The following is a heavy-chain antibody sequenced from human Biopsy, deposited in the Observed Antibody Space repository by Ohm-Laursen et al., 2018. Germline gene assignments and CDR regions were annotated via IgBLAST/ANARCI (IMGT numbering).Heavy chain of an antibody. CDR3: ARIPIPIFSAALVYRHRRHLQGLDV. CDR1: GFSVNTRGMS. J-gene: IGHJ6*02. CDR2: IDWDDAK. V-gene: IGHV2-70*16. D-gene: IGHD2-21*01. Sequence: TQTLTLTCTLSGFSVNTRGMSVTWIRQPPGKALEWLARIDWDDAKFYSASQKSRLTISKGTSGNHVVLTLSGVDPVDTGTYYCARIPIPIFSAALVYRHRRHLQGLDVWGQGTTVIVSS.